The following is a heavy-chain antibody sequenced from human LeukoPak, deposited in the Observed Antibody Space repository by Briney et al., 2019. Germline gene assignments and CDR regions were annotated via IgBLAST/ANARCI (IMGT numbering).Heavy chain of an antibody. D-gene: IGHD1-26*01. CDR1: GFTFRDYG. J-gene: IGHJ4*02. CDR2: IWYDGTTK. CDR3: ARARMVGGTTYYFAY. V-gene: IGHV3-33*01. Sequence: GRSLRLSCAASGFTFRDYGMHWVRQAPSKGLEWVALIWYDGTTKDYADSVKGRFTISRDNSKNTLYLQMNSLRAEDTAVYYCARARMVGGTTYYFAYWGQGTLVTVSS.